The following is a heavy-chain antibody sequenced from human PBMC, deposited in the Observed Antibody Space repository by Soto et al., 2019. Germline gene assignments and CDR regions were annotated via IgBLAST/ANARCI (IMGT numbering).Heavy chain of an antibody. J-gene: IGHJ6*02. Sequence: GGSLRLSCEASGLVFSSFWVSWVRQAPGKGLEWVAYIKQDGSEKYYVDSVKGRFTISRDNPKSSLYLQMNNLRAEDTAVYYCARGHKGLEVWGQGTTVTVSS. CDR3: ARGHKGLEV. V-gene: IGHV3-7*01. CDR1: GLVFSSFW. CDR2: IKQDGSEK.